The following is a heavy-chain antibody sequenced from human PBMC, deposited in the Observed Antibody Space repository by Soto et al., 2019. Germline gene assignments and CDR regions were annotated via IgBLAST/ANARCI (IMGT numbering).Heavy chain of an antibody. CDR1: GFTFSSYG. CDR2: ISYDGSNK. CDR3: AKDSVMDLYFDY. D-gene: IGHD2-2*03. Sequence: GGSLRLSCAASGFTFSSYGMHWVRQAPGKGLEWVAVISYDGSNKYYADSVKGRFTISRDNSKNTLYLQMNSLRAEDTAVYYCAKDSVMDLYFDYWGQGTLVTVS. V-gene: IGHV3-30*18. J-gene: IGHJ4*02.